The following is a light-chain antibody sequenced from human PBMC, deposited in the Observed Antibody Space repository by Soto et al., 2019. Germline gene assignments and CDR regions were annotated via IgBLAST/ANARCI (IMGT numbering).Light chain of an antibody. Sequence: QSVLTQPASVSGFPRQSITISCTGTSSDIGDDYVSWYQQHPGKAPKLIIYDVSGRPSGVSNRFSGSKSANTASLTISGLQAEDEADYHCSSYTSTSAPYVFGTGTKVTVL. V-gene: IGLV2-14*03. J-gene: IGLJ1*01. CDR1: SSDIGDDY. CDR3: SSYTSTSAPYV. CDR2: DVS.